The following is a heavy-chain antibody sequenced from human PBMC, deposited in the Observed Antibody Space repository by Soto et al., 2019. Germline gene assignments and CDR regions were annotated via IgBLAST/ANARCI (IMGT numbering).Heavy chain of an antibody. CDR1: GFTFSDYA. CDR3: AKGSSVVHHMAV. J-gene: IGHJ6*03. V-gene: IGHV3-23*01. Sequence: EEQLLESGGALVQPGVSLRLSCAGYGFTFSDYAMTWVRQAPGRGLEWVSFVSASAIETYSADSVRGRFTISRDNSKNRLFLQMNDLRGEDTAVYYCAKGSSVVHHMAVWGRGTTVTVTS. D-gene: IGHD6-6*01. CDR2: VSASAIET.